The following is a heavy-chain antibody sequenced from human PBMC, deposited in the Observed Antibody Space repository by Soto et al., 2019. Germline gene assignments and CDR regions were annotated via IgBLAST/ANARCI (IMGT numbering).Heavy chain of an antibody. V-gene: IGHV3-9*01. D-gene: IGHD3-16*01. Sequence: GGYLRLSCSASVFTFDDYAMHWVRQAPGKGLEWVSGISWNSGSIGYADSVKGRFTISRDNAKNSLYLQMNSLRAEDTALYYCAKDMGPTSGLGFVARGQRTMLTVSS. J-gene: IGHJ4*02. CDR3: AKDMGPTSGLGFVA. CDR2: ISWNSGSI. CDR1: VFTFDDYA.